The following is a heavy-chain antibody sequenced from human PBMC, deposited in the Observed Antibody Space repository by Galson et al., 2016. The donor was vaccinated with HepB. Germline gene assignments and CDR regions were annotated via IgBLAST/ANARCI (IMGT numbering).Heavy chain of an antibody. CDR3: ARTSYSYDTSDYSEAIYFDY. J-gene: IGHJ4*02. V-gene: IGHV3-48*02. D-gene: IGHD3-16*01. Sequence: SLRLSCAASGSTFSSYAMSWVRQAPGKGLEWVAKISSNSADIFYADSVKGRFTISRNNAKNSLYLQMKSLRDEDTAVYFCARTSYSYDTSDYSEAIYFDYWGQGTLVSVSS. CDR1: GSTFSSYA. CDR2: ISSNSADI.